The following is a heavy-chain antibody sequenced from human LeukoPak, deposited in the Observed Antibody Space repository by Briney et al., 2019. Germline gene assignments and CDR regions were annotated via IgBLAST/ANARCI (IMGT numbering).Heavy chain of an antibody. CDR1: GYTFTGYY. CDR2: INPNSGGT. D-gene: IGHD3-22*01. J-gene: IGHJ4*02. V-gene: IGHV1-2*02. Sequence: GALVKVSCKASGYTFTGYYVHWVRQAPGLGLEWMGWINPNSGGTNYAQKFQGRVTMTRDTSISTAYMELSRLRSDDTAVYYSARDLRYYYDSSGYIGWGQGTLVTVSS. CDR3: ARDLRYYYDSSGYIG.